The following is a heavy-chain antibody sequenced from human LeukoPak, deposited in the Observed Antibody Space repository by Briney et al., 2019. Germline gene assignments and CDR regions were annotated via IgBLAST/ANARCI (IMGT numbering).Heavy chain of an antibody. CDR3: AKAANEWELLAGYFDY. CDR2: ITGSGAHT. V-gene: IGHV3-23*01. Sequence: GGTLRLSCAASGFSITIYAMTWVRRAPGKGLEWVSSITGSGAHTSYADSVKGRFTISRDNSRNTLYLQMNSLRAEDTAVYYCAKAANEWELLAGYFDYWGQGTLVTVSS. D-gene: IGHD1-26*01. J-gene: IGHJ4*02. CDR1: GFSITIYA.